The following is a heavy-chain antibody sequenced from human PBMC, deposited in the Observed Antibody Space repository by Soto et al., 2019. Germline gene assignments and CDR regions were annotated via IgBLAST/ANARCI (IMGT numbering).Heavy chain of an antibody. D-gene: IGHD5-12*01. J-gene: IGHJ4*02. Sequence: GGSLRLSCAASGFTFSSYAMSWVRQAPGKGLEWVSAISGSGGSTYYADSVKGRFTISRDNSKNTLYLQMNSLRAEDTAVYYCAKGPTVATKIPAEFDYWGQGTLVTVSS. CDR1: GFTFSSYA. CDR2: ISGSGGST. V-gene: IGHV3-23*01. CDR3: AKGPTVATKIPAEFDY.